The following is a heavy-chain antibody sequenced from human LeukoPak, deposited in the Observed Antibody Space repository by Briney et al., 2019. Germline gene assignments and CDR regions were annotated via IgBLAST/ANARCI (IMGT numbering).Heavy chain of an antibody. V-gene: IGHV4-34*01. CDR1: GGSLSGYY. CDR2: INHSGST. Sequence: SETLSLTCAVYGGSLSGYYWSWIRQPPGKGLEWIGEINHSGSTNYNPSLKSRVTISVDTSKNQFSLKLSSVTAADTAVYYCARGQGGSSWYRYWGQGTLVTVSS. D-gene: IGHD6-13*01. J-gene: IGHJ4*02. CDR3: ARGQGGSSWYRY.